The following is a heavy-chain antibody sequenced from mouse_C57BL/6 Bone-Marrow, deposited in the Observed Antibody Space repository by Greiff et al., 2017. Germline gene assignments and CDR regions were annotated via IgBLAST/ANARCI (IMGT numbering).Heavy chain of an antibody. CDR2: IYPRSGNT. CDR1: GYTFTSYG. V-gene: IGHV1-81*01. Sequence: VQLQQSGAELARPGASVKLSCKASGYTFTSYGISWVKQSTGPGLEWIGEIYPRSGNTYYNEKFKGKATLTADKSSSTAYMELRSLTSEDSAVYFCAIEGLLSMDYGGQGTSVTVSS. J-gene: IGHJ4*01. CDR3: AIEGLLSMDY. D-gene: IGHD2-10*01.